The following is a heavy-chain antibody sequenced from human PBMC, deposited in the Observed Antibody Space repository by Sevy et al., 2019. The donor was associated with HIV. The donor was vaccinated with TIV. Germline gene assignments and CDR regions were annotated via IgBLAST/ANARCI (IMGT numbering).Heavy chain of an antibody. CDR2: MYYTGST. Sequence: SETLSLTCTVSGGSISTYYWSWIRQPPGKGLEWIGYMYYTGSTNYNPSLKSRVTISVDTSKNQFSLKLSSVTAADTAVYYCARVVATTYYYYYMYVWGKGTTVTVSS. CDR1: GGSISTYY. V-gene: IGHV4-59*01. CDR3: ARVVATTYYYYYMYV. D-gene: IGHD5-12*01. J-gene: IGHJ6*03.